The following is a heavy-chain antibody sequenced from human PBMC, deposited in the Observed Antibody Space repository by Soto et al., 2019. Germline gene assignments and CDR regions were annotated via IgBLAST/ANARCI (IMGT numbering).Heavy chain of an antibody. D-gene: IGHD3-10*01. Sequence: ASVKVSCKASGYTFTSYGISWVRQAPGQGLEWMGWISAYNGNTNYAQKLQGRVTMTTDTSTSTAYMELRSLRSDDTAVYYCASCLTMVGGVIYYYGRDVGAQGTTVTVSS. V-gene: IGHV1-18*01. CDR2: ISAYNGNT. CDR3: ASCLTMVGGVIYYYGRDV. J-gene: IGHJ6*02. CDR1: GYTFTSYG.